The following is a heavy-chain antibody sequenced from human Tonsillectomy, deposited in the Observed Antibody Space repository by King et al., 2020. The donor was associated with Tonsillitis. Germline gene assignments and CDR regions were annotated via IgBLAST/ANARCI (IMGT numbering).Heavy chain of an antibody. V-gene: IGHV3-23*04. J-gene: IGHJ4*02. D-gene: IGHD5-18*01. CDR1: GFTFSTAA. CDR2: ISPRGDDT. Sequence: VQLVESGGDLAQPGGSLRLSCAASGFTFSTAAMSWVRQAPGKGLEWVSAISPRGDDTFYADSVKGRFTISRDNSRTTLYLQMNSLRAEDTATYYCAKGGYTYAYSYWGQGTLVTVSS. CDR3: AKGGYTYAYSY.